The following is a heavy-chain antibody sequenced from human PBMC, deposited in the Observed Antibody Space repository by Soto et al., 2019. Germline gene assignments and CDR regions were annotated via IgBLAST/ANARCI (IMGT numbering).Heavy chain of an antibody. Sequence: QVQLQESGPGLVKPSQTLSLTCTVSGGSISSGDDYWSWIRQPPGKGLEWIGYIYYSGSTYYNPSLKSRVTISVDTFKNQFSLKLSSVTAADTAVYYCATTTVTTSRYFDYWGQGTLVTVSS. J-gene: IGHJ4*02. CDR3: ATTTVTTSRYFDY. D-gene: IGHD4-17*01. V-gene: IGHV4-30-4*01. CDR1: GGSISSGDDY. CDR2: IYYSGST.